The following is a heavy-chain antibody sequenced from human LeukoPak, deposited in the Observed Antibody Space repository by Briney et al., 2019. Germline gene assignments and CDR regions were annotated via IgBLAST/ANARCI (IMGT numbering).Heavy chain of an antibody. CDR1: GYRFTIYD. CDR2: INPSGGST. CDR3: ARDGPTAAPFDY. J-gene: IGHJ4*02. V-gene: IGHV1-46*01. D-gene: IGHD2-2*01. Sequence: GASVKVSCKASGYRFTIYDMHWVRQAPGQGLEWMGIINPSGGSTSYAQRFQGRVAMTRDTSTTTVYMEVNSLTSEDTAVYFCARDGPTAAPFDYWGQGTLVTVSS.